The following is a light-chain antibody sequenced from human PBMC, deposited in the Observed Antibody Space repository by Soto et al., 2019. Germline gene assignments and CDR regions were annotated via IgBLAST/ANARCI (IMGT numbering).Light chain of an antibody. CDR2: DNS. Sequence: QSVLTHPPSLSGAPGQRVTISCTGSSSNIGAGYDVHWYQQLPGTAPKLLIYDNSNRPSGVPDRFSGSKSGTSASLAITGLQAEDEAEYYCQSYDSSLTGYVFGSGTKITVL. CDR3: QSYDSSLTGYV. J-gene: IGLJ1*01. V-gene: IGLV1-40*01. CDR1: SSNIGAGYD.